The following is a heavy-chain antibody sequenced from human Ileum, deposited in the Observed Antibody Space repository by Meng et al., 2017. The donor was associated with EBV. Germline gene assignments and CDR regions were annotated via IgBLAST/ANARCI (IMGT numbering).Heavy chain of an antibody. V-gene: IGHV6-1*01. D-gene: IGHD6-13*01. CDR3: ARGAYTSTWF. Sequence: QVHLHQSGPGPVQPSQTLSLTWAISGDRVSSNSAAWHWIRQSPSRGLEWLGRTYYRSKWYYDYAVSVKSRMTINPDTSKNQFSLQLNSVTPEDTAVYYCARGAYTSTWFWGQGTLVTVSS. CDR1: GDRVSSNSAA. CDR2: TYYRSKWYY. J-gene: IGHJ1*01.